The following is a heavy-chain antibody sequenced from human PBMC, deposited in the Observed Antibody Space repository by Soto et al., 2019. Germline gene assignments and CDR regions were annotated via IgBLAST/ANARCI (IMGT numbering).Heavy chain of an antibody. CDR3: ARDQSGWGRGNSLDY. CDR1: GFTFSSYS. V-gene: IGHV3-48*02. CDR2: ISSSSSTI. D-gene: IGHD2-21*02. J-gene: IGHJ4*02. Sequence: EVQLVESGGGLVQPGGSLRLSCAASGFTFSSYSMNWVRQAPGKGLEWVSYISSSSSTIYYADSVKGRFTISRDNAKNSLYLQMNSLRDEDTAVYYCARDQSGWGRGNSLDYWGQGTLVTVSS.